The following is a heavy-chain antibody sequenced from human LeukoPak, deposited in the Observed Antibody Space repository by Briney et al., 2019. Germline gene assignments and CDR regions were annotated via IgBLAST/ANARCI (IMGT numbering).Heavy chain of an antibody. CDR3: ARVGLGYCSSTSCFLGMDV. V-gene: IGHV4-34*01. J-gene: IGHJ6*02. Sequence: PSETLSLTCAVYGGSFSGYYWSWIRQPPGKGLEWIGEINHSGSTNYNPSLKSRVTISVETSKNQFSLKLSSVTAADTAVYYCARVGLGYCSSTSCFLGMDVWGQGTTVTVSS. D-gene: IGHD2-2*01. CDR2: INHSGST. CDR1: GGSFSGYY.